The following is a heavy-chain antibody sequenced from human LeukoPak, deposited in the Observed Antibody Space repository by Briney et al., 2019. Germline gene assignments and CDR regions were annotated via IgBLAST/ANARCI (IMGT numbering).Heavy chain of an antibody. J-gene: IGHJ5*02. D-gene: IGHD2-2*01. CDR2: IGGSGAGT. V-gene: IGHV3-23*01. CDR3: ARALGYCRSTSCYGVSNWFDP. CDR1: GFTFSSSA. Sequence: GGSLRLSCAASGFTFSSSAMSWVRQAPGKGLEWVSGIGGSGAGTYYAVSVKGRFTISRDNSKNTLYLQMNSLRAEDTAVYYCARALGYCRSTSCYGVSNWFDPWGQGTLVTVSS.